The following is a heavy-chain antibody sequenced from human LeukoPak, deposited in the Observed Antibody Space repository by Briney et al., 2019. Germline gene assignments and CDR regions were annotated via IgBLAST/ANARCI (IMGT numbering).Heavy chain of an antibody. D-gene: IGHD3-10*01. J-gene: IGHJ3*02. CDR2: IYYSGST. CDR3: ARDINYYGSGSYVAAFDI. V-gene: IGHV4-59*01. CDR1: GGSISSYY. Sequence: SETLSLTCTVSGGSISSYYWSSIPQPPGKGLEWIGYIYYSGSTNYNPSLKSRVTISVDTSKNQFLLKLSSVTAADTAVYYCARDINYYGSGSYVAAFDIWGQGTVVTVSS.